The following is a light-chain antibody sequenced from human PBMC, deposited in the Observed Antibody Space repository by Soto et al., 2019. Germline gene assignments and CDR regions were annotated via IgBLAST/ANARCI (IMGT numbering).Light chain of an antibody. V-gene: IGKV1-33*01. J-gene: IGKJ5*01. CDR2: DAS. Sequence: DIQMTQSPSSLSASVGDRVTITCQASQDISNYLNWYQQKLGKAPKLLIYDASNLETGAPSRFSGSGSGTDFTFTISSLQPEDIATYYCQQYSHLITVGQGTRLEIK. CDR1: QDISNY. CDR3: QQYSHLIT.